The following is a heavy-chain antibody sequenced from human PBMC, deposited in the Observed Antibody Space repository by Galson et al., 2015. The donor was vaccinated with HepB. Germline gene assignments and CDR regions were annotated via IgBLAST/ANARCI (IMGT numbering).Heavy chain of an antibody. V-gene: IGHV2-5*02. CDR3: AHRLTTMTTDSDAFDI. CDR2: IYWDDDK. J-gene: IGHJ3*02. D-gene: IGHD4-17*01. CDR1: GFSLITSGVG. Sequence: PALVKPTQTLTLTCTFSGFSLITSGVGVGWIRQPPGEALEWLALIYWDDDKRYSPSLKSRLTITKDTSKNQVVLTMTNMDPVDTATYYCAHRLTTMTTDSDAFDIWGQGTMVTVSS.